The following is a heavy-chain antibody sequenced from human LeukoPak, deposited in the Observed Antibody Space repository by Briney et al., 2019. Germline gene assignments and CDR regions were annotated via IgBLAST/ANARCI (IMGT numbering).Heavy chain of an antibody. CDR2: IYYSGST. V-gene: IGHV4-59*01. D-gene: IGHD1-26*01. CDR3: ARRGGSPLGAFDI. Sequence: SETLSLTCTVSGGSISSYYWSWIRQPPGKGLEWIGYIYYSGSTNYNPSLKSRVTISVDTSKNQFSLKLTSVTAADTAMYYCARRGGSPLGAFDIWGQGTMVTVSS. CDR1: GGSISSYY. J-gene: IGHJ3*02.